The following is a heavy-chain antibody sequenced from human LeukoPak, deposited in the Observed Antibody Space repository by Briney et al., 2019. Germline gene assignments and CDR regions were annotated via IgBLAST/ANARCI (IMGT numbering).Heavy chain of an antibody. CDR3: ARDSVTVAGRDY. D-gene: IGHD6-19*01. CDR1: GFTVSSNY. J-gene: IGHJ4*02. V-gene: IGHV3-53*01. CDR2: IYSGGST. Sequence: GGSLRLSCAASGFTVSSNYMSWVRQAPGKGLEWVSVIYSGGSTYYADSVKGRFTISRDNSKNTLFLQMNSLRAEDTAVYHCARDSVTVAGRDYWGQGTLVTVSS.